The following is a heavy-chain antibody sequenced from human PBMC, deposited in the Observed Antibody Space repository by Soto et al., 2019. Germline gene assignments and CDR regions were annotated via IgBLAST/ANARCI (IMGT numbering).Heavy chain of an antibody. J-gene: IGHJ6*02. CDR3: AKDGKYYDILTGRPRGYYYGMDV. Sequence: GGSLRLSCAASGFTFSSYAMSWVRQAPGKGLEWVSAISGSGGITYYADSVKGRFTISRDNSRNTLYLQMNSLRAEDTAVYYCAKDGKYYDILTGRPRGYYYGMDVWGQGTTVTVSS. CDR2: ISGSGGIT. D-gene: IGHD3-9*01. V-gene: IGHV3-23*01. CDR1: GFTFSSYA.